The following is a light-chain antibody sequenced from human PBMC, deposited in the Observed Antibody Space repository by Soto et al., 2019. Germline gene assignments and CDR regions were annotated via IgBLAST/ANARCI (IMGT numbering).Light chain of an antibody. J-gene: IGKJ1*01. CDR1: QSISSW. CDR2: KAS. Sequence: DIQMTQSPSTLSASIGDRVTITCRASQSISSWLAWFQQKPGKAPKLLIYKASSLQSGVPSRFSVSGFVPEFTLTIRSLQHDDFATYYCQQYSTFPWTFGKGTKVEIK. CDR3: QQYSTFPWT. V-gene: IGKV1-5*03.